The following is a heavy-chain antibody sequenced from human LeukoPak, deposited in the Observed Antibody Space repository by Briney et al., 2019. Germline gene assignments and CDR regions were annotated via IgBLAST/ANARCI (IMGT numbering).Heavy chain of an antibody. V-gene: IGHV3-23*01. CDR1: GFTFSSYA. CDR2: ISGSGGST. D-gene: IGHD1-1*01. CDR3: AKDQSNWNEGFDY. Sequence: GGSLRLSCAASGFTFSSYAMSWVRQAPGKGLEWVSAISGSGGSTYYADSMKGRFTISRDNSKNTLYLQMNSLRAEDTAVYYCAKDQSNWNEGFDYWGQGTLVTVSS. J-gene: IGHJ4*02.